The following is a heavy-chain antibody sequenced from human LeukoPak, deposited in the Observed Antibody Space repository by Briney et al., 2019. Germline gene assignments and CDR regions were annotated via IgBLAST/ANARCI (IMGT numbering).Heavy chain of an antibody. CDR2: IYYSGST. CDR3: ARDNYPYDSSGYFHDAFDI. J-gene: IGHJ3*02. CDR1: GGSMNSGDSY. V-gene: IGHV4-31*03. D-gene: IGHD3-22*01. Sequence: SETLSLTCTVSGGSMNSGDSYWTWIRLHPGKGLEWIGYIYYSGSTYYNPSLKSRVTISVDTSKNQFSLKLSSVTAADTAVYYCARDNYPYDSSGYFHDAFDIWGQGTMVTVSS.